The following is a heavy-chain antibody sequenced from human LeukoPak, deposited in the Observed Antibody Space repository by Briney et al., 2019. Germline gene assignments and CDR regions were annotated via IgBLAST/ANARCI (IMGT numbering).Heavy chain of an antibody. CDR3: ARAGYDILTGYRRPFDY. J-gene: IGHJ4*02. D-gene: IGHD3-9*01. CDR1: GYTFTSYY. V-gene: IGHV1-46*01. CDR2: INPSGGST. Sequence: ASVKVSCKASGYTFTSYYMHWVRQAPGQGLEWMGIINPSGGSTGYAQKFQGRVTMTRDTSTSTVYMELSSLRSEDTAVYYCARAGYDILTGYRRPFDYWGQGTLVTVSS.